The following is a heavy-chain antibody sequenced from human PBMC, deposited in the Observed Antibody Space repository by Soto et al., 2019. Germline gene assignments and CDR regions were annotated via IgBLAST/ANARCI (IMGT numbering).Heavy chain of an antibody. Sequence: QVQLQESGPGLVKPSQTLSLTCTVSGGSISTVDYWWSWIRQSPDMGLEWIGHIYDGGRTYNNPSLESRVTMSVDTSNSQLSLTLSSVSAADTAVYYGARGPSGDKVDSCGQGTLVTVSS. CDR3: ARGPSGDKVDS. V-gene: IGHV4-30-4*01. CDR1: GGSISTVDYW. D-gene: IGHD7-27*01. J-gene: IGHJ4*02. CDR2: IYDGGRT.